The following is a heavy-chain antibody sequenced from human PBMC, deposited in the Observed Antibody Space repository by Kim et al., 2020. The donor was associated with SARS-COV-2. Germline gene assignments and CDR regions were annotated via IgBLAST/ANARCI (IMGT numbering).Heavy chain of an antibody. Sequence: GGSLRLSCAASGFTFSDYYMSWIRQAPGKGLEWVSYISRSGSTTYYADSVKGRFTISRDNAKNSLYLQMNSLRAEDTAVYYCARVLSYYYDSSGYLGYWGQGTQVTVSS. CDR2: ISRSGSTT. V-gene: IGHV3-11*01. J-gene: IGHJ4*02. D-gene: IGHD3-22*01. CDR3: ARVLSYYYDSSGYLGY. CDR1: GFTFSDYY.